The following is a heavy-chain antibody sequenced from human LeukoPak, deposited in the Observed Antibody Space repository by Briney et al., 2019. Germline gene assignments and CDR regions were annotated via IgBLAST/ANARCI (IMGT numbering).Heavy chain of an antibody. D-gene: IGHD3-22*01. CDR3: ARVVNGPEYYDSSGYYIPDWYFDL. CDR1: GGSISCSSYY. Sequence: PSETLSLTCTVSGGSISCSSYYWGWIRQPPGKGLEWIGSIYYSGSTYYNPSLKSRVTISVDTSKNQFSLKLSSVTAADAAVYYCARVVNGPEYYDSSGYYIPDWYFDLWGRGTLVTVSS. CDR2: IYYSGST. V-gene: IGHV4-39*07. J-gene: IGHJ2*01.